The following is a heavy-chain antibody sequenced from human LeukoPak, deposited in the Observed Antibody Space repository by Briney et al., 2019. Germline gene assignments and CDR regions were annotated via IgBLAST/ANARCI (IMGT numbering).Heavy chain of an antibody. CDR2: IHHSGST. Sequence: SGTLSLTCAVSGASISSSYWWSWVRQPPGKGLEWIGEIHHSGSTKYNPSLKSRVTISVDKSKNQFSLKLSSVTAADRAVYYCARWYSSGWAFDYWGQGTLVTVSS. CDR1: GASISSSYW. J-gene: IGHJ4*02. V-gene: IGHV4-4*02. D-gene: IGHD6-19*01. CDR3: ARWYSSGWAFDY.